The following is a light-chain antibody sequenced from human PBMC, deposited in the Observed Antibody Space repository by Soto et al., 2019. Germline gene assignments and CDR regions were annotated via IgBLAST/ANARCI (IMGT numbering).Light chain of an antibody. Sequence: EIVLTQSPVTLSLSPGERATLSGRASQSVNNYLACYQQKPGQAPRLLIYGASRRATGIPDRFSGSGSGTDFTLTISRLEPEDFAVYYCQQYGSSPLTFGGGTKVDI. CDR1: QSVNNY. V-gene: IGKV3-20*01. CDR2: GAS. J-gene: IGKJ4*01. CDR3: QQYGSSPLT.